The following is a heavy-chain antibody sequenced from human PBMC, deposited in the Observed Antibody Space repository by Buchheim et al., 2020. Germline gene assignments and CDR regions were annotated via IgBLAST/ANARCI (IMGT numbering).Heavy chain of an antibody. Sequence: QVQLVESGGGVVQPGRSLRLSCAASGFTFSSYGMHWVRQAPGKGLEWVAVIWYDGSNKYYADSVKGRFTISRENSKNTLYLQMNSLRAEDTAVYYCARVWVEGVAGRGVFDYWGKGTL. J-gene: IGHJ4*02. V-gene: IGHV3-33*01. CDR2: IWYDGSNK. CDR3: ARVWVEGVAGRGVFDY. CDR1: GFTFSSYG. D-gene: IGHD6-19*01.